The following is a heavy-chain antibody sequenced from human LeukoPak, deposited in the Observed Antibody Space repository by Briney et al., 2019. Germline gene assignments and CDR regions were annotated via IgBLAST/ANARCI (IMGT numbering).Heavy chain of an antibody. V-gene: IGHV4-34*01. CDR1: GGCFSGYY. D-gene: IGHD6-13*01. Sequence: SDTLSLPCAVYGGCFSGYYWSWIRQPPGKGLEWLGEINHSGSTNYNPSLKSRVTISVDTSKNQFSLKLSSVTAADTAVYYCARGWRSSSFTYFDYWGQGTLVTVSS. CDR3: ARGWRSSSFTYFDY. J-gene: IGHJ4*02. CDR2: INHSGST.